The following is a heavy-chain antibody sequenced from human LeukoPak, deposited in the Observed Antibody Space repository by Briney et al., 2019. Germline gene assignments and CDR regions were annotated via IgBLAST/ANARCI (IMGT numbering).Heavy chain of an antibody. CDR2: IYSSGST. D-gene: IGHD5-18*01. Sequence: SETLSLTCTVSGGSISSSYWSWIRQPAGKGLEWIGRIYSSGSTDYSPSLKSRVSISLDTSKNQFSLKLSSVTAADTAVYYCASGRGLYSFYAFDIWGQGTMVTVSS. CDR3: ASGRGLYSFYAFDI. J-gene: IGHJ3*02. V-gene: IGHV4-4*07. CDR1: GGSISSSY.